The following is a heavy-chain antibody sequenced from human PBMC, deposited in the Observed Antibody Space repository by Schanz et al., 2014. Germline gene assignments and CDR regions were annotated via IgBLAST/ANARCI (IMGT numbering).Heavy chain of an antibody. Sequence: EVQLVQSGGGLVQPGGSLRLSCAASGFTFSSYAMSWVRQAPGKGLEWVSSISGDHRNTFYADSVKGRFTISRDNSKNTLYLQMNSLRAEDTAIYDCARKVVATIGGYYDNWGQGTLGIVSS. CDR3: ARKVVATIGGYYDN. CDR1: GFTFSSYA. D-gene: IGHD5-12*01. J-gene: IGHJ4*02. CDR2: ISGDHRNT. V-gene: IGHV3-23*04.